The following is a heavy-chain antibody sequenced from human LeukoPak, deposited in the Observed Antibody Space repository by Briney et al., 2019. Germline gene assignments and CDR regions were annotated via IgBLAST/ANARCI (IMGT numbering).Heavy chain of an antibody. Sequence: PSETLSLTCTVYGGSFSGYYWSWIRQPPGKGLEWIGEINHSGSTNYNPSLKSRVTISVDTSKNQFSLKLSFVTAADTAVYYCASYYYDSSGYVWGQGTLVTVSS. CDR1: GGSFSGYY. V-gene: IGHV4-34*01. CDR3: ASYYYDSSGYV. D-gene: IGHD3-22*01. CDR2: INHSGST. J-gene: IGHJ4*02.